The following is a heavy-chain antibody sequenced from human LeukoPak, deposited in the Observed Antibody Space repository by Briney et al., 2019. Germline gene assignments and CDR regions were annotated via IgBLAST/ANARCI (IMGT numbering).Heavy chain of an antibody. CDR2: IIPIFGTA. CDR3: ARCYCSSTSCYSPMDV. D-gene: IGHD2-2*01. CDR1: GGTFSSYA. Sequence: SVKVSCKASGGTFSSYAISWVRQAPGQGLEWMGGIIPIFGTANYAQKFQGRVTITTDESTSTAYMELGSLRSEDTAVYYCARCYCSSTSCYSPMDVWGKGTTVTVSS. J-gene: IGHJ6*03. V-gene: IGHV1-69*05.